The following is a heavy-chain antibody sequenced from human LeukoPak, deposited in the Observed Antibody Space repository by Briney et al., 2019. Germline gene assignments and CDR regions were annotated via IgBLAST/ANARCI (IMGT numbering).Heavy chain of an antibody. CDR3: ARQGPAGPPYYYYMDV. CDR2: INHSGST. CDR1: GYSISSGYY. V-gene: IGHV4-34*01. J-gene: IGHJ6*03. Sequence: SETLSLTCAVSGYSISSGYYWSWIRQPPGKGLEWIGEINHSGSTNYNPSLKSRVTISVDTSKNQFSLKLSSVTAADTAVYYCARQGPAGPPYYYYMDVWGKGTTVTVSS.